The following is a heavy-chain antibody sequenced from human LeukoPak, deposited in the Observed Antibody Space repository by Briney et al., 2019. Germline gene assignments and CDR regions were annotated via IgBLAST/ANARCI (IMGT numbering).Heavy chain of an antibody. CDR1: GFTFSSYW. CDR3: ARDSGSPAQFDP. Sequence: GGSLRLSCAASGFTFSSYWMSWVRQAPGKGLEWVSYISSSGSTIYYADSVKGRFTISRDNAKNSLYLQMNSLRAEDTAVYYCARDSGSPAQFDPWGQGTLVTVSS. V-gene: IGHV3-48*04. CDR2: ISSSGSTI. D-gene: IGHD1-26*01. J-gene: IGHJ5*02.